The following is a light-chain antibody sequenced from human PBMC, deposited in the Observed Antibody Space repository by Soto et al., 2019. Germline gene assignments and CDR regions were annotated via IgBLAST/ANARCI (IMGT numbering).Light chain of an antibody. J-gene: IGLJ3*02. CDR1: SGHSSYA. Sequence: QSVLTQSPSASASLGASVKLTCTLSSGHSSYAIAWHQQQPEKGPRYLMKLNSDGSHSKGDGIPDRFSGSSSGAERYLTISSPQSEDEADYYCQTWGTGHWVFGGGTKLTVL. V-gene: IGLV4-69*01. CDR2: LNSDGSH. CDR3: QTWGTGHWV.